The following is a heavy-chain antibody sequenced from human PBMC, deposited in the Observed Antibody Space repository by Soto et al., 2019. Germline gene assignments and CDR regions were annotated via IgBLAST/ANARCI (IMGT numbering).Heavy chain of an antibody. Sequence: GASVKVSCKASGYTFTDYYIHWVRQAPGQGLGWMGWVNPNSGGTNYAQKFQGWVTMTRDTSISTVYMELSSLKSDDMAVYYCAREGAATANYGMDAWGQGTTVTVSS. CDR3: AREGAATANYGMDA. CDR2: VNPNSGGT. V-gene: IGHV1-2*04. CDR1: GYTFTDYY. D-gene: IGHD2-15*01. J-gene: IGHJ6*02.